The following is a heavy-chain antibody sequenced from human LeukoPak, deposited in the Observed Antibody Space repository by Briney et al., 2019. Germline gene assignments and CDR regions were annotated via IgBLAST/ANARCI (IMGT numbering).Heavy chain of an antibody. CDR2: IYYSGST. Sequence: SETLSLTCTVSGGSISSYYWSWIRQPPGKGLEWIGYIYYSGSTNYNPSLKSRVTISVDTSKNQFSLKLSSVTAADTAVYYCARGWTPRAFDYWGQGTLVTVSS. CDR1: GGSISSYY. D-gene: IGHD2-15*01. CDR3: ARGWTPRAFDY. V-gene: IGHV4-59*01. J-gene: IGHJ4*02.